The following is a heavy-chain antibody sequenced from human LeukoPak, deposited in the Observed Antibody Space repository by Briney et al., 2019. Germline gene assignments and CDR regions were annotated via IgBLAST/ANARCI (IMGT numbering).Heavy chain of an antibody. Sequence: SETLSLTCAVYGGSLSGYYWSWIRQPPGKGLEWIGEINHSGSTNYNPSLKSRVTISVDTSKNQFSLKLSSVTAADTAVYYCARGYNWIDWGQGTLVTVSS. CDR1: GGSLSGYY. CDR2: INHSGST. V-gene: IGHV4-34*01. CDR3: ARGYNWID. D-gene: IGHD1-20*01. J-gene: IGHJ4*02.